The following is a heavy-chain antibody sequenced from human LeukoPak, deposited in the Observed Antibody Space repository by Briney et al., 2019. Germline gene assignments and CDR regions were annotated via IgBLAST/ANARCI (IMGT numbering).Heavy chain of an antibody. CDR1: GFSFSRYG. CDR3: ARSARGFFNDAFDI. D-gene: IGHD2/OR15-2a*01. CDR2: ISNTDNYI. V-gene: IGHV3-21*01. Sequence: PGGSLRLSCAASGFSFSRYGMNWVRQAPGKGPEWVSSISNTDNYIYYADSVKGRFTMSRDNAKNSLYLQMNSLRADDTAIYYCARSARGFFNDAFDIWGQGAMVTVSS. J-gene: IGHJ3*02.